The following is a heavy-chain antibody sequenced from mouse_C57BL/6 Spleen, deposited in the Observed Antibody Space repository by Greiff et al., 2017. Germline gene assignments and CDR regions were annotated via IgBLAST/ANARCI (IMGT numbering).Heavy chain of an antibody. D-gene: IGHD4-1*01. CDR1: GYTFTDYE. Sequence: QVQLQQSGAELVRPGASVTLSCKASGYTFTDYEMHWVKQTPVHGLEGIGAIDPETGGTAYNQKFKGKAILTADKSSSTAYMELRSLTSEDSAVYYCTRGAELTGNDYWGQGTTLTVSS. CDR2: IDPETGGT. CDR3: TRGAELTGNDY. J-gene: IGHJ2*01. V-gene: IGHV1-15*01.